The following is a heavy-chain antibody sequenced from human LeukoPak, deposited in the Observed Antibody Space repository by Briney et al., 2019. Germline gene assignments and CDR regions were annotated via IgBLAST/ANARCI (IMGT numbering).Heavy chain of an antibody. CDR3: ARDTGIREAFDI. CDR1: GFTFSSYS. J-gene: IGHJ3*02. V-gene: IGHV3-21*01. D-gene: IGHD3-10*01. Sequence: GGSLRLSCAASGFTFSSYSMNWVRQAPGKGLEWVPSISSSSSYIYYADSVKGRFTISRDNAKNSLHLQMDSLRAEDTAIYYCARDTGIREAFDIWGRGTMVTVSS. CDR2: ISSSSSYI.